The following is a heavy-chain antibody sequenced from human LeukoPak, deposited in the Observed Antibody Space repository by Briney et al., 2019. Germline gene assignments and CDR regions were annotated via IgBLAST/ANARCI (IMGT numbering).Heavy chain of an antibody. J-gene: IGHJ3*02. CDR1: GFTLSGYG. CDR3: ASETLLPNAFGI. CDR2: ISSSTRII. V-gene: IGHV3-48*01. Sequence: GGSLRLSCAASGFTLSGYGMNWVRQAPGKGLEWVSYISSSTRIIYYADSVKGRLTISRDNAKNSLYLQMNSLRAEDSAVYYCASETLLPNAFGIWGQGTMVTVSS. D-gene: IGHD2-15*01.